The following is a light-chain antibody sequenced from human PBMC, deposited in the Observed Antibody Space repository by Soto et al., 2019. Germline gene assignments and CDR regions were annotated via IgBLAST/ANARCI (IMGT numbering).Light chain of an antibody. J-gene: IGKJ5*01. V-gene: IGKV3-20*01. Sequence: IVLTQSPVTLSFSPWEIATLSCRSIQSVSSSYLAWYQQKPGQAPRLLIYGASSRATGIPDRFSGSGSGTDFTLTISRLEPEDFAVYYCQQYGSSPPITFGQGTRLEIK. CDR2: GAS. CDR1: QSVSSSY. CDR3: QQYGSSPPIT.